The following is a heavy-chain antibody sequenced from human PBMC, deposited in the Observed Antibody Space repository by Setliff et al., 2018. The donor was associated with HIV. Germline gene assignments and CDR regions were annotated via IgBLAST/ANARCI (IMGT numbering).Heavy chain of an antibody. D-gene: IGHD3-3*01. CDR2: VYYSGST. CDR3: ARRVAQSEIFDY. J-gene: IGHJ4*01. Sequence: SETLSLTCTIHGGSVSGHYWSWIRQPPGKGLEWVGSVYYSGSTYHNPSLKNRLTISVDTSKNLFSLRLNNVTAADTGVYYCARRVAQSEIFDYWGQGTLVTVSS. V-gene: IGHV4-39*01. CDR1: GGSVSGHY.